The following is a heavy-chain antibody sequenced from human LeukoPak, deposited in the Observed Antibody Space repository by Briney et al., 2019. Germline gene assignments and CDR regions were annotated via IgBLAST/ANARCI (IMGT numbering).Heavy chain of an antibody. CDR3: AKEKHYSSSWTGGDWFDP. J-gene: IGHJ5*02. V-gene: IGHV3-23*01. CDR1: GFTFSSYA. CDR2: ISGSGGST. D-gene: IGHD6-13*01. Sequence: GGSLRLSCAASGFTFSSYAMSWVRQAPGKGLEWVSAISGSGGSTYYADSVKGRFTISRDNSKNTLYLQMNSLRAEDTAVYYCAKEKHYSSSWTGGDWFDPWGQGTLVTVSS.